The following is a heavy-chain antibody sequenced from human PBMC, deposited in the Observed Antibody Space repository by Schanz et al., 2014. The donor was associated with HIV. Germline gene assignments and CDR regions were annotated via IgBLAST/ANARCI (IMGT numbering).Heavy chain of an antibody. Sequence: QVQLVQSGAGVKKPGSSVKVSCTASGDGFTTRTISWLRQAPGHALEWMGGIIPIFGAAKNAPKFQGRVTITADESTSTAYMELTGLNPEDTAIYYCARDDVLDSLASWGQGTLVTVSS. CDR2: IIPIFGAA. CDR1: GDGFTTRT. J-gene: IGHJ5*02. V-gene: IGHV1-69*01. D-gene: IGHD2-21*01. CDR3: ARDDVLDSLAS.